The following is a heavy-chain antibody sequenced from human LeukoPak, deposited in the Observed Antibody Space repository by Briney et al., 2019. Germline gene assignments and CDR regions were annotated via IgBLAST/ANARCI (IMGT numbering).Heavy chain of an antibody. CDR1: GFPFSTYW. Sequence: GGSLRLSCAASGFPFSTYWMSWVRQAPGKGLEWVGRIKSKTDGGTTDYAAPVKGRFTISRDDSKNTLYLQMNSLKTEDTAVYYCTTVKEWELLLDYWGQGTLVTVSS. CDR3: TTVKEWELLLDY. CDR2: IKSKTDGGTT. V-gene: IGHV3-15*01. J-gene: IGHJ4*02. D-gene: IGHD1-26*01.